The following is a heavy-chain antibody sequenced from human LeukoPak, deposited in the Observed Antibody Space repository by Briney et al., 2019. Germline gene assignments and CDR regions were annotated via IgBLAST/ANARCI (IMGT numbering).Heavy chain of an antibody. Sequence: PGGSLRLSCAASGFTFSSYSMNWVRQAPGKGLEWVSSISSSSNYIYYADSVKGRFTISRDNAKNSLYLQMNSLRAEDTAVYYCARDQSHPIAAGDYWGQGTLVTVSS. V-gene: IGHV3-21*01. J-gene: IGHJ4*02. CDR2: ISSSSNYI. D-gene: IGHD6-13*01. CDR3: ARDQSHPIAAGDY. CDR1: GFTFSSYS.